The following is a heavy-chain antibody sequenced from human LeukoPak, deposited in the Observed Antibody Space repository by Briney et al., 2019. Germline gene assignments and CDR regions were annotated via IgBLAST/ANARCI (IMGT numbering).Heavy chain of an antibody. J-gene: IGHJ6*02. CDR3: ARNSWYYGSGRYYGMDV. D-gene: IGHD3-10*01. CDR2: IYYSGST. V-gene: IGHV4-59*12. Sequence: SETLSLTCTVSGGSISSYYWSWIRQPPGKGLEWIGYIYYSGSTNYNPSLKSRVTISVDTSKNQFSLKLSSVTAADTAVYYCARNSWYYGSGRYYGMDVWGQGTTVTVSS. CDR1: GGSISSYY.